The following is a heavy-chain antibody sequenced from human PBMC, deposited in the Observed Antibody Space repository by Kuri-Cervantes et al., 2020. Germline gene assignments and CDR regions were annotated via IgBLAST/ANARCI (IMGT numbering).Heavy chain of an antibody. J-gene: IGHJ2*01. V-gene: IGHV3-11*04. CDR2: ISSSGSTI. D-gene: IGHD3-16*02. CDR3: VRDGRYLRDFDL. Sequence: PCAASGSTFSDYYMIWIRQAPGKGLEWLSYISSSGSTIYYADPVKGRFTISRDNAKNSLYLQMNSLRVEDTAVYYCVRDGRYLRDFDLWGRGTLVTVSS. CDR1: GSTFSDYY.